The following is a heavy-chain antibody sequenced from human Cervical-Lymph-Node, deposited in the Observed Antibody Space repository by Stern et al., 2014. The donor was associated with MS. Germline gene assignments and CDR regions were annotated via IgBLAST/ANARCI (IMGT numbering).Heavy chain of an antibody. CDR1: GFTFNNYA. J-gene: IGHJ4*02. V-gene: IGHV3-30-3*01. CDR3: ARSPLDYGSVSGYFDS. D-gene: IGHD4-17*01. Sequence: VQLVESGGGVVQPGRSLRLPCVVSGFTFNNYAMHWVRQAPGKGLEWVAVISYYGDNKNYAASVKGRFTISRDNSKNTLYLQMNSLRAEDTAVYYCARSPLDYGSVSGYFDSWGQGTLVTVSS. CDR2: ISYYGDNK.